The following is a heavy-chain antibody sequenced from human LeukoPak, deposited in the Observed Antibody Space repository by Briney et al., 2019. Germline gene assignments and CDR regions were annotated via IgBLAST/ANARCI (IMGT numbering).Heavy chain of an antibody. CDR2: IWYDGSNK. Sequence: AGGSLRLSCAASGFTFSSYGMHWVRQAPGKGLEWVAVIWYDGSNKYYADSVKGRFTISGDNSKNTLYLQMNSLRAEDTAVYYCARALDYDILTGYDYWGQGTLVTVSS. J-gene: IGHJ4*02. CDR1: GFTFSSYG. CDR3: ARALDYDILTGYDY. V-gene: IGHV3-33*01. D-gene: IGHD3-9*01.